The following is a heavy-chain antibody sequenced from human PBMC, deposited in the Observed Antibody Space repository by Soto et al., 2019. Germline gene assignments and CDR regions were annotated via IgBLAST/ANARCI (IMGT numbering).Heavy chain of an antibody. J-gene: IGHJ4*02. V-gene: IGHV3-30-3*01. CDR2: ILHDGNNK. Sequence: QVQLVESGGGVVQPGRSLRLSCAASGFTFSNYIMHWVRQAPGKGLEWVAIILHDGNNKYYADSVKGRFTISRDNSKNTLYLQMNSLRTEDTAIYYCARDDEGGRYCGLGCWGQGTLVTVSS. CDR3: ARDDEGGRYCGLGC. CDR1: GFTFSNYI. D-gene: IGHD2-21*01.